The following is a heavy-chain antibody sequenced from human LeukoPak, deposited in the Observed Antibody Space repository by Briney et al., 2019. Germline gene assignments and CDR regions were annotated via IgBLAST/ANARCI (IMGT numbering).Heavy chain of an antibody. CDR3: ARAEWGHANWFDP. Sequence: PGGSLRLSCAASGFTFSSYSMNWVRQAPGKGLEWVSSISSSSSYIYYADSVKGRFTISRDNAKNSLYLQMNSLRAEDTAVYYCARAEWGHANWFDPWGQGTLVTVSS. CDR1: GFTFSSYS. V-gene: IGHV3-21*01. D-gene: IGHD1-14*01. CDR2: ISSSSSYI. J-gene: IGHJ5*02.